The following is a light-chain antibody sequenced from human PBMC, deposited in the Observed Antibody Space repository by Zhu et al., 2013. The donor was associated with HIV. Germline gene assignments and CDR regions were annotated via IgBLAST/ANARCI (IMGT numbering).Light chain of an antibody. V-gene: IGKV3-11*01. Sequence: IVLTQSPATLSLSPGERATLSCRASQTISSYLAWYQQRPGQAPRLLIYDASNRAPGIPARFSGSGSGTDFTLTISSLEPEDFAIYYCQQYNKWPRTFGQGTRVEIK. J-gene: IGKJ1*01. CDR3: QQYNKWPRT. CDR1: QTISSY. CDR2: DAS.